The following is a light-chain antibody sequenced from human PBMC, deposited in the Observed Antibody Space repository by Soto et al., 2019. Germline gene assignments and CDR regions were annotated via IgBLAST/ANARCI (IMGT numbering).Light chain of an antibody. J-gene: IGKJ1*01. Sequence: DIQMTQSPSTLSASVGDTVTITCRASQTISGWLAWYQQRPGKAPNLLIFDASTLESGVPSRFSGRGSGTTFTLTLSRLQSDDFATYYCLQYNGYYRTFGQGTKVEIK. CDR2: DAS. CDR3: LQYNGYYRT. V-gene: IGKV1-5*01. CDR1: QTISGW.